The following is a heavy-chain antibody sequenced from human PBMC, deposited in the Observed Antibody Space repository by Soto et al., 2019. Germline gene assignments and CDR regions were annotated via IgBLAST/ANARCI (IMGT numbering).Heavy chain of an antibody. D-gene: IGHD4-17*01. J-gene: IGHJ4*02. CDR2: IYYSGST. CDR3: ARDYGDYFDY. V-gene: IGHV4-59*01. CDR1: GGSLSSYY. Sequence: PSETLSLTCTVSGGSLSSYYWSCIRQPPGKGLEWIGYIYYSGSTNYNPSLKSRVTISVDTSKNQFSLKLSSVTAADTAVYYCARDYGDYFDYWGQGTLVTVSS.